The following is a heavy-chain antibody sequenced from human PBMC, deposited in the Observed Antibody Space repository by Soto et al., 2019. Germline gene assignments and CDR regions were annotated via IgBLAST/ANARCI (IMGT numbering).Heavy chain of an antibody. CDR3: AIAHQWLASAFDI. CDR2: ISSSSSTI. J-gene: IGHJ3*02. V-gene: IGHV3-48*01. Sequence: EVQLVESGGGLVQPGGSLRLSCAASGFTFSSYNMNWVRQAPGKGLEWVSYISSSSSTIYYADSVKGRFTISRDNAKNSLYLQMNSLRAEDTAVYYCAIAHQWLASAFDIWGQGTMVTVSS. D-gene: IGHD6-19*01. CDR1: GFTFSSYN.